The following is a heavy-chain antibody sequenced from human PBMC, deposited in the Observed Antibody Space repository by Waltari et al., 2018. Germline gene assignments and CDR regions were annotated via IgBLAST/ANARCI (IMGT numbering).Heavy chain of an antibody. J-gene: IGHJ3*02. CDR1: GGSIRSYY. V-gene: IGHV4-59*01. Sequence: QVQLQESGPGLVQPSENLSLNCTVSGGSIRSYYWAWIRQPPGKGLDWIGYIYYSGTTNYDPSLKSRVTISVDTSKNQFSLKLSSVTAADTAVYYCARGLGYCSSNRCFDAFDIWGQGTMVTVSS. D-gene: IGHD2-2*01. CDR3: ARGLGYCSSNRCFDAFDI. CDR2: IYYSGTT.